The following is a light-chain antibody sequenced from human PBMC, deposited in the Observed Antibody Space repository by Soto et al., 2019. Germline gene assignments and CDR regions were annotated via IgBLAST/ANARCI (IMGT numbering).Light chain of an antibody. J-gene: IGLJ1*01. V-gene: IGLV2-14*02. CDR1: SSAVGSYRL. CDR2: GVS. Sequence: QSALAQPASVSGSPGQSITISCTGSSSAVGSYRLVAWYQQFPGKTPKILIYGVSNRPSGVSSRFSGSKSGNTASLTISGLQAEDEADYYCISYTGSSTSYVFGSGTKVTVL. CDR3: ISYTGSSTSYV.